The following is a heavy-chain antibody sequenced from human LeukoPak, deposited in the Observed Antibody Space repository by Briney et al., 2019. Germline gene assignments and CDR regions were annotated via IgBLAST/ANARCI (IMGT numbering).Heavy chain of an antibody. D-gene: IGHD2-2*02. CDR2: ISGSGGST. Sequence: QPGGSLRLSCAASGFTFSSYSMNWVRQAPGKGLEWVSAISGSGGSTYYADSVKGRFTISRDNSKNTLYLQMNSLRAEDTAVYYCAKRYCSSTSCYTNYWGQGTLVTVSS. CDR3: AKRYCSSTSCYTNY. CDR1: GFTFSSYS. J-gene: IGHJ4*02. V-gene: IGHV3-23*01.